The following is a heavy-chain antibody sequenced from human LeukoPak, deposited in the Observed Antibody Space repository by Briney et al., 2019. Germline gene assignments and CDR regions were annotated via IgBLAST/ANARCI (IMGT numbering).Heavy chain of an antibody. V-gene: IGHV3-30*02. CDR3: AKESLAVSSYYYYMDV. D-gene: IGHD2-21*01. J-gene: IGHJ6*03. CDR2: IRYDGSNK. CDR1: GFTFSSYE. Sequence: PGGSLRLSCAASGFTFSSYEMNWVRQAPGKGLEWVAFIRYDGSNKYYADSVKGRFTISRDNSKNTLYLQMNSLRAEDTAVYYCAKESLAVSSYYYYMDVWGKGTTVTISS.